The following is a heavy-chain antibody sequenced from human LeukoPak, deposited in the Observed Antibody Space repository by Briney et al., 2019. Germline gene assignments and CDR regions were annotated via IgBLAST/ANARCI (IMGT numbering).Heavy chain of an antibody. Sequence: YPSETLSLTCTVSGGSISSYYWSWIRQPPGKGLEWIEYIYYSGSTNYNPSLKSRVTISVDTSKNQFSLKLSSVTAADTAVYYCAREGCSSTSSYRGATGFDYWGQGTLVTVSS. CDR2: IYYSGST. CDR1: GGSISSYY. CDR3: AREGCSSTSSYRGATGFDY. D-gene: IGHD2-2*02. V-gene: IGHV4-59*01. J-gene: IGHJ4*02.